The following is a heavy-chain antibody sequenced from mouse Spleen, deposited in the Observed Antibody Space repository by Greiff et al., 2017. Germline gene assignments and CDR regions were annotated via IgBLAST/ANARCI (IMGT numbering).Heavy chain of an antibody. CDR1: GFTFSDYG. V-gene: IGHV5-17*01. D-gene: IGHD2-1*01. Sequence: EVQGVESGGGLVKPGGSLKLSCAASGFTFSDYGMHWVRQAPEKGLEWVAYISSGSSTIYYADTVKGRFTISRDNAKNTLFLQMTSLRSEDTAMYYCARDYYGNYPVYYYAMDYWGQGTSVTVSS. CDR3: ARDYYGNYPVYYYAMDY. J-gene: IGHJ4*01. CDR2: ISSGSSTI.